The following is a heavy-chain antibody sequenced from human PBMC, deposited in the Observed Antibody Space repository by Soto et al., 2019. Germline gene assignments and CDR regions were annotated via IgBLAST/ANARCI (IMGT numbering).Heavy chain of an antibody. D-gene: IGHD6-13*01. V-gene: IGHV3-23*01. CDR1: GFTFSSYA. CDR3: AKGPARSSSWYAWLQN. Sequence: GSLRLSCASSGFTFSSYAMSWVRQAPGKGLEWVSAISGSGGSTYYADSVKGRFTISRDNSKNTLYLQMNSLRAEDTAVYYCAKGPARSSSWYAWLQNWGQGNLVTVSS. CDR2: ISGSGGST. J-gene: IGHJ4*02.